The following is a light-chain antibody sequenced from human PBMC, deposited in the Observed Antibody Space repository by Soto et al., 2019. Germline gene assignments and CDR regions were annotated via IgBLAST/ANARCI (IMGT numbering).Light chain of an antibody. CDR3: QSQDISLSGSV. J-gene: IGLJ2*01. V-gene: IGLV1-40*01. CDR1: NSNIGAGYD. Sequence: QSVLTQPHSVSGAPGQRVTISCTGSNSNIGAGYDVHWYQQLPGTAPKLLIYYNNIRPSGVPDRFSGSKSGTSASLAITGLQAEDEADYYCQSQDISLSGSVFCGGTKLTVL. CDR2: YNN.